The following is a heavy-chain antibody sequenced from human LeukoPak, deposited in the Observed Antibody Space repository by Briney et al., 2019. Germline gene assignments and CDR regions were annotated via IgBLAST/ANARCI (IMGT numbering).Heavy chain of an antibody. J-gene: IGHJ5*02. D-gene: IGHD3-22*01. CDR2: IIPIFGTA. Sequence: ASVKVSCKASGGTFSSYAISWVRQAPGQGLEWMGRIIPIFGTANYAQKFQGRVTITTDESTSTAYMELSSLRSGDTAVYYCATRPYYYDSSGYYYEGGNWFDPWGQGTLVTVSS. CDR3: ATRPYYYDSSGYYYEGGNWFDP. V-gene: IGHV1-69*05. CDR1: GGTFSSYA.